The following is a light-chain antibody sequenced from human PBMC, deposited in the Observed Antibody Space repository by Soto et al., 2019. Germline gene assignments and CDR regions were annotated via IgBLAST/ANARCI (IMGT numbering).Light chain of an antibody. Sequence: QSALTQPASVSGSPGQSITISCTGTSSDVGSYSLVSWYQQHPGKAPKLMIYEGSKWPSGVSNRFSGSKSGNTASLTISGLQVEDEADYYCCSYAGSSTLVFGGGTKLTVL. CDR1: SSDVGSYSL. V-gene: IGLV2-23*01. CDR3: CSYAGSSTLV. J-gene: IGLJ3*02. CDR2: EGS.